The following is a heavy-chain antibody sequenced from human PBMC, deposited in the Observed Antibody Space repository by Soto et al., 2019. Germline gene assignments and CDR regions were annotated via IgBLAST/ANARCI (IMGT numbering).Heavy chain of an antibody. D-gene: IGHD6-6*01. V-gene: IGHV4-4*02. CDR3: AKYVSSSGHFDY. J-gene: IGHJ4*02. CDR2: IYHSGST. CDR1: GGSISSNNW. Sequence: QVQLQESGPGLVKPSGTLSLTCAVSGGSISSNNWWSWVRQPPGKGLEWIGAIYHSGSTNYNPSLKSRVTISVDKSKNQFSLNLSSLTTADTAVYYCAKYVSSSGHFDYWGQGTLVAVSS.